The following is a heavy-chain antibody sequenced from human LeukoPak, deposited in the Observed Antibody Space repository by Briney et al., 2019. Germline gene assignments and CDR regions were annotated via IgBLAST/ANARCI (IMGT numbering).Heavy chain of an antibody. Sequence: GGSLRLSCAASGFTFSKMNWVRQAPGRGLEWVSSISSSSSYIYYADSVKGRFTISRDNAKNSLYLQMNSLRAEDTAVYYCARSSSWPYNFDYWGQGTLVTVSS. J-gene: IGHJ4*02. CDR3: ARSSSWPYNFDY. V-gene: IGHV3-21*01. CDR1: GFTFSK. D-gene: IGHD6-13*01. CDR2: ISSSSSYI.